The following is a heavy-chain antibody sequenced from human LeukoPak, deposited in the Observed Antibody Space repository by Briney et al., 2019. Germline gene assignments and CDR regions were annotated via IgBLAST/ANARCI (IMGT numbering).Heavy chain of an antibody. V-gene: IGHV4-39*07. CDR2: IYYSGST. Sequence: SETLSLTCTVSGGSISSSSYYWGWIRQPPGKGLEWIGSIYYSGSTYYNPSLKSRVTISVDTSKNQFSLKLSSVTAADTAMYYCARGGTTVAGTFWFDPWGQGTLVTVSS. D-gene: IGHD6-19*01. CDR3: ARGGTTVAGTFWFDP. CDR1: GGSISSSSYY. J-gene: IGHJ5*02.